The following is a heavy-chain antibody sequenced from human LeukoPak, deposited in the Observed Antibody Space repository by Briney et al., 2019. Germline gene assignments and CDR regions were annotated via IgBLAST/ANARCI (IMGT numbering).Heavy chain of an antibody. CDR1: GYTFTSYG. J-gene: IGHJ5*02. CDR2: ISAYNGNT. CDR3: ARGAIVVVPAAIGWFDP. D-gene: IGHD2-2*02. V-gene: IGHV1-18*01. Sequence: ASVKVSCKASGYTFTSYGISWVRQAPGQGLEWMGWISAYNGNTNYAQKLQGRVTMTTDTSTSTAYMELRSLRSDDTAVYYCARGAIVVVPAAIGWFDPWGQGTPVTVSS.